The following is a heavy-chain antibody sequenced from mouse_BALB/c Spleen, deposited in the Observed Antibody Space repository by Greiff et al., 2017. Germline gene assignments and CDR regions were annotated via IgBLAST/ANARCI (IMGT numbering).Heavy chain of an antibody. Sequence: EVKLQESGPGLVKPSQSLSLTCTVTGYSITSDYAWNWIRQFPGNKLEWMGYISYSGSTSYNPSLKSRISITRYTSKNQFFLQLNSVTTEDTATYYCARGAALYGNYVSWFAYWGQGTLVTVSA. CDR3: ARGAALYGNYVSWFAY. D-gene: IGHD2-1*01. V-gene: IGHV3-2*02. CDR2: ISYSGST. CDR1: GYSITSDYA. J-gene: IGHJ3*01.